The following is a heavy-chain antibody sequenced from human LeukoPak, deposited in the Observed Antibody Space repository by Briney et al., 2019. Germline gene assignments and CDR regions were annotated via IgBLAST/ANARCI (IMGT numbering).Heavy chain of an antibody. D-gene: IGHD2-15*01. CDR2: IYYSGST. V-gene: IGHV4-39*07. CDR3: ARVPGYCSGGSCYYPIDY. J-gene: IGHJ4*02. Sequence: SETLSLTCTVSGGSISSSSYYWGWIRQPPGKGLEWIGSIYYSGSTYYNPSLKSRVTISVDTSKNQFSLKLSSVTAADTAVYYCARVPGYCSGGSCYYPIDYWGQGTLVTVSS. CDR1: GGSISSSSYY.